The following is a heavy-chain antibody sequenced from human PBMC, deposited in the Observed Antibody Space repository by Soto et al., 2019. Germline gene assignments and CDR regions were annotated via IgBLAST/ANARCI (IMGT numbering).Heavy chain of an antibody. CDR2: IWYDGSNK. V-gene: IGHV3-33*01. CDR1: GFTFSSYG. CDR3: AREKRGRGMDY. Sequence: QVQLVESGGGVVQPGRSLRLSCAASGFTFSSYGMHWVRQAPGKGLEWAAVIWYDGSNKYYADSVKGRFTISRDNSKNTLYLQMNSLRAEDTAVYYCAREKRGRGMDYWGQGTLVTVSS. D-gene: IGHD3-10*01. J-gene: IGHJ4*02.